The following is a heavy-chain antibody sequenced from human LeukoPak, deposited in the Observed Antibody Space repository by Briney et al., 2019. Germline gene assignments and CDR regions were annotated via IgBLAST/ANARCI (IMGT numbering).Heavy chain of an antibody. CDR3: ASLMYSSGWPLDY. D-gene: IGHD6-19*01. CDR2: IYYSGST. V-gene: IGHV4-39*01. CDR1: GGSIRSSYYY. Sequence: PSETLSLTCTVSGGSIRSSYYYWGWIRQPPGKGLEWIGSIYYSGSTFYNPSLKSRVTISVDTSKNQFSLKLSSVTAADTAVYYCASLMYSSGWPLDYWGQGTLVTVSS. J-gene: IGHJ4*02.